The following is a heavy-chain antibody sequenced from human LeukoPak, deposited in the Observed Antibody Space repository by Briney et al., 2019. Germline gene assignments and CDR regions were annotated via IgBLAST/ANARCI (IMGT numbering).Heavy chain of an antibody. V-gene: IGHV1-46*01. Sequence: GASVKVSCKASGYTFTSYYMHWVRQAPGQGLEWMGIINPSGGSTSYAQKFQGRVTMTRDTSTSTVYMELSSLRSEDTAVYYCARSPLAATVTTGPHWFDPWGQGTLVTVSS. CDR1: GYTFTSYY. CDR2: INPSGGST. CDR3: ARSPLAATVTTGPHWFDP. J-gene: IGHJ5*02. D-gene: IGHD4-17*01.